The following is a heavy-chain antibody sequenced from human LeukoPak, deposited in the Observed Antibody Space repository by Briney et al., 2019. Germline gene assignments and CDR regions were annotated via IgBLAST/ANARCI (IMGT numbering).Heavy chain of an antibody. CDR2: INSDGSST. V-gene: IGHV3-74*01. J-gene: IGHJ5*02. CDR3: ASVGYCSGGSCYHALP. Sequence: GGSLRLSCAASGFTFSSYAMTWVRQAPGKGLVWVSRINSDGSSTSYADSVKGRFTISRDNAKNTLYLQMNSLRAEDTAVYYCASVGYCSGGSCYHALPWGQGTLVTVSS. CDR1: GFTFSSYA. D-gene: IGHD2-15*01.